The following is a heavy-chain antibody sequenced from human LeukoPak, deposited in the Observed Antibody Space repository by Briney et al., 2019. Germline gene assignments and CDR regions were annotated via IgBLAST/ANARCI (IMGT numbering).Heavy chain of an antibody. D-gene: IGHD3-3*01. V-gene: IGHV3-23*01. J-gene: IGHJ3*02. CDR2: ISGSGGST. Sequence: GGSLRLSCAASGFTVSSNYMSWVRQAPGKGLEWVSAISGSGGSTYYADSVKGRFTISRGNSKNTLYLQMNSLRAEDTAVYYCAKSRITIFGVVTLDAFDIWGQGTMVTVSS. CDR1: GFTVSSNY. CDR3: AKSRITIFGVVTLDAFDI.